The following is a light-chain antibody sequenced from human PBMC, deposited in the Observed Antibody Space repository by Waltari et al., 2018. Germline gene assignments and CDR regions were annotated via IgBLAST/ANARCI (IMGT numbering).Light chain of an antibody. J-gene: IGLJ2*01. CDR3: SSYAGSNTL. V-gene: IGLV2-11*01. CDR2: DVS. CDR1: SSDIGGYNY. Sequence: QAALTQPPPVSGSPGQSVTISCTGTSSDIGGYNYVSWYQQHPGKAPKLMIYDVSKRPSGVSDRFSGSKSVNTASLTISGLQAEDEADYYCSSYAGSNTLFGGGTRLTVL.